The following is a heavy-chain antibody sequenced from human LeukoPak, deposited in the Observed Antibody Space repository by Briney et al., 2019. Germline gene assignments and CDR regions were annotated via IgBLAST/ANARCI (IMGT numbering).Heavy chain of an antibody. CDR2: IWYDGSNK. CDR3: AKVSPPIVVVPAAMDV. V-gene: IGHV3-33*06. D-gene: IGHD2-2*01. CDR1: GFTFSSYG. J-gene: IGHJ6*02. Sequence: GRSLRLSCAASGFTFSSYGMHWVRQAPGKGLEWVAVIWYDGSNKYYADSVKGRFTISSDNSKNTLHLQMNSLRAEDTAVYYCAKVSPPIVVVPAAMDVWGQGTTVTVSS.